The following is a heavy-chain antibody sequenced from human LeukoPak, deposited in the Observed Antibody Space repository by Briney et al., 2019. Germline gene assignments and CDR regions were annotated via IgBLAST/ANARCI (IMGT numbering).Heavy chain of an antibody. J-gene: IGHJ4*02. Sequence: GESLKISCKGSGYNFTNYWIDWVRQMPGKGLEWMGIIYPGDSDTRYSPSFQGQVTFPADESISTAYLQWSSLKASDTAIYYCARRSSIAPRLFDYWGQGTLVTVSS. V-gene: IGHV5-51*01. CDR3: ARRSSIAPRLFDY. CDR2: IYPGDSDT. D-gene: IGHD6-6*01. CDR1: GYNFTNYW.